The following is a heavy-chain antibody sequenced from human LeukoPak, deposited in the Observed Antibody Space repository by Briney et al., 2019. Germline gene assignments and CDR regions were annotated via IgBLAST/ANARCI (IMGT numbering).Heavy chain of an antibody. Sequence: SETLSLTCTVSGGSISSYYWSWIRQPPGKGLEWIGYIYYSGSTNYNPSLKSRVTISVDTSKNQFSLKLSSVTAADTAVCYCARGGGDGYNPFADFDYWGQGTLVTVSS. CDR2: IYYSGST. D-gene: IGHD5-24*01. J-gene: IGHJ4*02. CDR3: ARGGGDGYNPFADFDY. V-gene: IGHV4-59*01. CDR1: GGSISSYY.